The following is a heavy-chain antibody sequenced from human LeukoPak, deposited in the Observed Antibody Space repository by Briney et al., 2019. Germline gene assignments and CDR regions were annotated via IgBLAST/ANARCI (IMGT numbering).Heavy chain of an antibody. CDR2: IYSGGST. CDR1: GFTFTNYG. V-gene: IGHV3-53*01. J-gene: IGHJ3*02. CDR3: ARDGPDAFDI. Sequence: GGSLRLSCAASGFTFTNYGMNWVRQAPGKGLEWVSVIYSGGSTYYADSVKGRFTISRDNSKNTLYLQMNSLRAEDTAVYYCARDGPDAFDIWGQGTMVTVSS.